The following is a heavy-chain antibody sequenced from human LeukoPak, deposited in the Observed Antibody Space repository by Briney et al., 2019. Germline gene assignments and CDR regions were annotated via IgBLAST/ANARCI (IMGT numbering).Heavy chain of an antibody. CDR2: VIPIFGTA. V-gene: IGHV1-69*13. J-gene: IGHJ4*02. CDR3: ATVGRTYSSSPSYYFDY. D-gene: IGHD6-6*01. CDR1: GGTFSSYA. Sequence: SVKVSCKASGGTFSSYAISWVRQAPGQGLEWMGGVIPIFGTANYAQKFQGRVTITADESTSTAYMELSSLRSEDTAVYYCATVGRTYSSSPSYYFDYWGQGTLVTVSS.